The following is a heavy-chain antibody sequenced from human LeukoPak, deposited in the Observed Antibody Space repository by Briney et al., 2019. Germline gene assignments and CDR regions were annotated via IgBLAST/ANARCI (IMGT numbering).Heavy chain of an antibody. D-gene: IGHD6-19*01. CDR1: GYTFTGHY. Sequence: ASVKVSCEAFGYTFTGHYVHWVRQAPGQGLEWMGNGGADFDKRFEGRIVMSWDTSLRTAYMELRRLTSDDTAVYFCATNLAVPGGHSFDVWGQGTVVTVSS. CDR2: NGGA. J-gene: IGHJ3*01. V-gene: IGHV1-2*02. CDR3: ATNLAVPGGHSFDV.